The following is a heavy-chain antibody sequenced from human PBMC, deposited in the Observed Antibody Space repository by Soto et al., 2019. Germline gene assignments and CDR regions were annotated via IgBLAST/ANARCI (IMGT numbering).Heavy chain of an antibody. CDR3: ASGVREYYFDY. CDR1: GFTFSSYW. Sequence: GGSLRLSCAASGFTFSSYWMHWVRQAPGEGLVWVSRINSDWSSTSYADSVKGRFTISRDNAKNTLYLQMNSLRAEDTAVYYCASGVREYYFDYWGQGTLVTVSS. J-gene: IGHJ4*02. V-gene: IGHV3-74*01. CDR2: INSDWSST. D-gene: IGHD2-8*01.